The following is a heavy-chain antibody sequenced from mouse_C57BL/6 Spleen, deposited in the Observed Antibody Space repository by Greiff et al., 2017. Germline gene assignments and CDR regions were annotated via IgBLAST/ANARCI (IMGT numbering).Heavy chain of an antibody. J-gene: IGHJ2*01. Sequence: ESGPGLVKPSQSLSLTCSVTGYSITSGYYWNWIRQFPGNKLEWMGYISYDGSNNYNPSLKNRISITRDTSKNQFFLKLNSVTTEDTATYYCASLDYYGSSSDYWGQGTTLTVSS. V-gene: IGHV3-6*01. CDR2: ISYDGSN. CDR1: GYSITSGYY. D-gene: IGHD1-1*01. CDR3: ASLDYYGSSSDY.